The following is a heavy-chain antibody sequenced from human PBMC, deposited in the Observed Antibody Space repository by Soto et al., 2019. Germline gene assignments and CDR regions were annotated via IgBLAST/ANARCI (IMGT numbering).Heavy chain of an antibody. V-gene: IGHV3-7*03. CDR1: GFIFSNYW. D-gene: IGHD2-2*01. CDR2: IKQDGSEK. Sequence: EVQLVESGGDLVQPGGSLRLSCAASGFIFSNYWMSWVRQAPGKGLEWVANIKQDGSEKYYVDSVKGRFTISRDSTKDSLYLQMNSLRAEDTAVYYCARAQQSAFDVWGQGTMVTVSS. J-gene: IGHJ3*01. CDR3: ARAQQSAFDV.